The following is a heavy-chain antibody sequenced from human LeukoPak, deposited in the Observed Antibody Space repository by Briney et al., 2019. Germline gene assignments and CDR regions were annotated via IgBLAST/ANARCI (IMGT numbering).Heavy chain of an antibody. J-gene: IGHJ4*02. V-gene: IGHV3-9*01. CDR2: ISWNSGSI. Sequence: GGSLRLSCAASGFTFDDYAMHWVRQAPGKGLEWVSGISWNSGSIGYADSVKGRFTISRDNAKNSLYLQMNSLRAEDTALYYCAKASTPTPPDYYDSSGYYYVRGNYFDYWGQGTLVTVSS. D-gene: IGHD3-22*01. CDR3: AKASTPTPPDYYDSSGYYYVRGNYFDY. CDR1: GFTFDDYA.